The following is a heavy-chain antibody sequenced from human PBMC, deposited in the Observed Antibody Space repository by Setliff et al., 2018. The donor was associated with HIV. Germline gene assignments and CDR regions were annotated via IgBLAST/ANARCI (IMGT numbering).Heavy chain of an antibody. J-gene: IGHJ4*02. D-gene: IGHD4-17*01. V-gene: IGHV4-59*13. CDR2: IYSTGST. CDR3: AKGAGFYGDYTFDY. Sequence: SETLSLTCAVSGGSISSYHWSWIRQPPGKGLEWIGYIYSTGSTNYNPPLQSRVSISMDASKNKFSLKVTSVTSADTAVYYCAKGAGFYGDYTFDYWGQGNLVTVSS. CDR1: GGSISSYH.